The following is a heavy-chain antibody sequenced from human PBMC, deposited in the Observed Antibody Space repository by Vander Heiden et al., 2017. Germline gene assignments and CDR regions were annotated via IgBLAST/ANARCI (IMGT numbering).Heavy chain of an antibody. CDR3: ASHYGGNFDY. V-gene: IGHV4-39*01. Sequence: QLQLQESGPGLMKPSETLSLPCTVPGRLISSSSYYWGWFRQLPRQGLAWIASIYSTGSTYYNPSLKGRVTISVDTSKNQFSLKLSSVTAADTAVYYCASHYGGNFDYWGQGTLVTVSS. CDR2: IYSTGST. J-gene: IGHJ4*02. D-gene: IGHD4-17*01. CDR1: GRLISSSSYY.